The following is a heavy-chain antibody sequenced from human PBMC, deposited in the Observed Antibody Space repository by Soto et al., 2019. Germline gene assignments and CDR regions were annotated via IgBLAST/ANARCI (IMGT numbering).Heavy chain of an antibody. J-gene: IGHJ6*02. CDR3: AGQGSWPYYYYGLDV. V-gene: IGHV1-18*01. CDR2: ISTYNGDT. Sequence: QVQLVQSGPEVRKPGASVKVSCEASGYTFTTSGISWVRQVPGQGLEWMGWISTYNGDTNSAQNFQGRVLMTADTATGTAYMELMSLKSDDTAVYYCAGQGSWPYYYYGLDVWGQGTTVTVSS. CDR1: GYTFTTSG. D-gene: IGHD1-26*01.